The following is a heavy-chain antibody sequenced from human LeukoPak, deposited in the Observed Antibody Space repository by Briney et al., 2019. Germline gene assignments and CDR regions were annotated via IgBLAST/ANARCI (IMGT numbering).Heavy chain of an antibody. CDR3: ARVGELSQIGYAFDI. V-gene: IGHV4-39*07. CDR1: GGSISSSSYY. CDR2: IYYSGST. Sequence: PSETLSLTCTVSGGSISSSSYYWGWIRQPPGKGLEWIGSIYYSGSTYYNPSLNSRVTISVDTSKSQFSLKLSSVTAADTAVYYCARVGELSQIGYAFDIWGQGTMVTVSS. J-gene: IGHJ3*02. D-gene: IGHD3-16*02.